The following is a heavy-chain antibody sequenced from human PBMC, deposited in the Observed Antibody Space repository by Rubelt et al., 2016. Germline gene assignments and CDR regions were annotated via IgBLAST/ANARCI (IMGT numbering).Heavy chain of an antibody. CDR1: GYSFATYP. CDR3: ARPEYSSSSTNLDY. V-gene: IGHV7-4-1*02. J-gene: IGHJ4*02. D-gene: IGHD6-6*01. CDR2: INTKTGNP. Sequence: QVQLVQSGSELKKPGASVKVSCKASGYSFATYPMNWVRQAPGQGLEWMGWINTKTGNPTYAQGFTGRFVFSLDTSVSTAYLQISSLKAEDTAVYYCARPEYSSSSTNLDYWGQGTLVTVSS.